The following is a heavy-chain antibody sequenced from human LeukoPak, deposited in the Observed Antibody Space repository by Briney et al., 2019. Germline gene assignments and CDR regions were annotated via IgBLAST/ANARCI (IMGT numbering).Heavy chain of an antibody. V-gene: IGHV3-53*01. CDR2: IYSGGST. Sequence: PGGSLRLSCAASGFTVSSNYMSWVRQAPGKGLEWVSVIYSGGSTYYADSVKGRFTISRDNSKNTLYLQMNSLRAEDTAVYYCARGYCSSTSSYSHYYYMDVWGKGTTVTVYS. J-gene: IGHJ6*03. D-gene: IGHD2-2*01. CDR3: ARGYCSSTSSYSHYYYMDV. CDR1: GFTVSSNY.